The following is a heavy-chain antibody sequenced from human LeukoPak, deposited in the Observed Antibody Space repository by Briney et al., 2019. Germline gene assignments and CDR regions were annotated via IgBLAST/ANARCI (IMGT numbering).Heavy chain of an antibody. V-gene: IGHV1-2*02. CDR2: INPNSGAA. CDR1: GYSFTDYY. Sequence: GASVKVSCKASGYSFTDYYMHWVRQAPGQGLDWMGWINPNSGAANSAQKFQGRVTMTRDTSIRAAHMELRRLKSDDTAVYYCARALPHSGTSLGVDFDYWGQGTLVTVSS. J-gene: IGHJ4*02. CDR3: ARALPHSGTSLGVDFDY. D-gene: IGHD1-26*01.